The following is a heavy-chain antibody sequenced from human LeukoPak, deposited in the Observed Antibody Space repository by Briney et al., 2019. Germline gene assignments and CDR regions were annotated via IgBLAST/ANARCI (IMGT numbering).Heavy chain of an antibody. CDR1: GYTFTSYG. J-gene: IGHJ6*02. CDR3: ARVSDCCWYSSGWSAYYYGMDV. V-gene: IGHV1-18*01. CDR2: ISAYNGNT. D-gene: IGHD6-19*01. Sequence: ASVKVSCKASGYTFTSYGISWVRQAPGQGLEWMGWISAYNGNTNYAQKLQGRVTMTTDTSTSTAYMELRSLRSGDTAVYYCARVSDCCWYSSGWSAYYYGMDVWGQGTTVTVSS.